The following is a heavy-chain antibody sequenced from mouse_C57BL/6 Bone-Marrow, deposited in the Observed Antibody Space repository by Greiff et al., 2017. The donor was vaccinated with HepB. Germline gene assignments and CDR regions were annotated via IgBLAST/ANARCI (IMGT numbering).Heavy chain of an antibody. Sequence: VQLKESGGGLVQPGGSLKLSCAASGFTFSDYYMYWVRQTPEKRLEWVAYISNGGGSTYYPDTVKGRFTISRDNAKNTLYLQMSRLKSEDTAMYYCARRVYGNYWFAYWGQGTLVTVSA. CDR3: ARRVYGNYWFAY. D-gene: IGHD2-1*01. J-gene: IGHJ3*01. CDR2: ISNGGGST. CDR1: GFTFSDYY. V-gene: IGHV5-12*01.